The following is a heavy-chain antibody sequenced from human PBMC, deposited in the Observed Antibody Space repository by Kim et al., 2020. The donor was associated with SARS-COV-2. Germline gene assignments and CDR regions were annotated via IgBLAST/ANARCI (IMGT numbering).Heavy chain of an antibody. CDR1: GFTFSNAW. D-gene: IGHD1-20*01. J-gene: IGHJ5*02. Sequence: GGSLRLSCAASGFTFSNAWMSWVRQAPGKGLEWVGRIKSKTDGGTTDYAAPVKGRFTISRDDSKNTLYLQMNSLKTEDTAVYYCTTDLGEYNWNDVPSLNWFDPWGQGTLVTVSS. CDR3: TTDLGEYNWNDVPSLNWFDP. V-gene: IGHV3-15*01. CDR2: IKSKTDGGTT.